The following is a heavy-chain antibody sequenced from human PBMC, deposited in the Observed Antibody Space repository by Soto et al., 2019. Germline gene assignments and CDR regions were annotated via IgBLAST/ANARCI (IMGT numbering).Heavy chain of an antibody. J-gene: IGHJ4*02. V-gene: IGHV3-73*01. Sequence: GGSLRLSXAASGFTFTGSAMHWVRQASGKGLEWVGRIRDRTNNYATAYAASVKGRFTISRDDSKNTTYLQMNSLKTEDTAVYYCNNLDGYNIGKWGQGTLVTVSS. D-gene: IGHD5-12*01. CDR1: GFTFTGSA. CDR2: IRDRTNNYAT. CDR3: NNLDGYNIGK.